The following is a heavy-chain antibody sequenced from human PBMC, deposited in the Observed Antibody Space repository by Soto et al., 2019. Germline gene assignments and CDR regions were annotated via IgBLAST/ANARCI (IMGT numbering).Heavy chain of an antibody. D-gene: IGHD3-10*01. CDR3: ARPGGYYGSGSYSFGY. J-gene: IGHJ4*02. CDR1: GDSISNYY. Sequence: SETLSLTCVVSGDSISNYYWRWIRQPPGKGLEWIGSIYSSGSTYYNPSLKSRVTISVDTSKSQFSLKLSSVTAADTAVYYCARPGGYYGSGSYSFGYWGQGTLVTVSS. CDR2: IYSSGST. V-gene: IGHV4-39*01.